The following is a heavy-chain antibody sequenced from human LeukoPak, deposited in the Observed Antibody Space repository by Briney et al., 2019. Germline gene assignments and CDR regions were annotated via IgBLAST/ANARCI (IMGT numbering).Heavy chain of an antibody. CDR1: GYSITRGSY. Sequence: TSETLSLTCTVSGYSITRGSYWGWIRQPPGKGLEWIANIYHSGSTYYNPSLRSRVTISVDTSKNQFSLKLSSVTAADTAIYYCARVHVNSGYYFGDAFDIWGQGTMVTVSS. D-gene: IGHD3-22*01. V-gene: IGHV4-38-2*02. J-gene: IGHJ3*02. CDR2: IYHSGST. CDR3: ARVHVNSGYYFGDAFDI.